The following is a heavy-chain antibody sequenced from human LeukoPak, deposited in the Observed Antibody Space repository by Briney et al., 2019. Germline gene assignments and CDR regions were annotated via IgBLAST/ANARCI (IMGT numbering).Heavy chain of an antibody. CDR1: GFTFADYG. CDR2: ISYDGSNR. V-gene: IGHV3-30*18. CDR3: AKDRSGSYDIGGYFDY. J-gene: IGHJ4*02. D-gene: IGHD1-26*01. Sequence: GGSLRLSCAASGFTFADYGMHWVRQAPGKGLEWVAIISYDGSNRYYADSVKGRFTISRDNSKNTLYLQMSSLRAEDTAVYYCAKDRSGSYDIGGYFDYWGQGNLVTVSS.